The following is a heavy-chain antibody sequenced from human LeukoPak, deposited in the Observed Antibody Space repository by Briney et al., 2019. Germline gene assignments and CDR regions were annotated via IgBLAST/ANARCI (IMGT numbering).Heavy chain of an antibody. CDR3: ARDSAITYWYFDL. Sequence: PPASVKVSCKASGYTFTSYGISWVRQAPGQGLEWMGWISAYNGNTNYAQKLQGRVTMTRDMSTSTVYMELSSLRSEDTAVYYCARDSAITYWYFDLWGRGTLVTVSS. CDR2: ISAYNGNT. CDR1: GYTFTSYG. D-gene: IGHD2-2*01. V-gene: IGHV1-18*01. J-gene: IGHJ2*01.